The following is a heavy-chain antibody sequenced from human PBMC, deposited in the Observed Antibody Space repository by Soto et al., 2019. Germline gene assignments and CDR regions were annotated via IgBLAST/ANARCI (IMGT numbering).Heavy chain of an antibody. J-gene: IGHJ4*02. Sequence: EVQLVESGGGLVQPGGSLRLSCAASGFTFSSYDMHWVRQATGKGLEWVSAIGTAGDTYYPGSVKGRFTISRENAKNSLYLQMNSLRAGDTAVYYCARAIDYDILTGYPAPPDYWGQGTLVTLSS. CDR2: IGTAGDT. CDR3: ARAIDYDILTGYPAPPDY. CDR1: GFTFSSYD. V-gene: IGHV3-13*04. D-gene: IGHD3-9*01.